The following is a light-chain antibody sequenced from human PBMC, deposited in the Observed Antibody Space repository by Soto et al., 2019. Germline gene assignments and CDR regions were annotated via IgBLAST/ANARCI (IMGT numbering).Light chain of an antibody. CDR2: EVS. CDR1: SSDVGGYNY. Sequence: QSVLTQPPSASGSPGQSVTISCTGTSSDVGGYNYVSWYQQYPGKAPRLMIYEVSKRPSGVPDRFSGSKSGNTASLTVSGLQAEDEADYYCSSYAGSDRGVFGGGTQLTVL. V-gene: IGLV2-8*01. J-gene: IGLJ3*02. CDR3: SSYAGSDRGV.